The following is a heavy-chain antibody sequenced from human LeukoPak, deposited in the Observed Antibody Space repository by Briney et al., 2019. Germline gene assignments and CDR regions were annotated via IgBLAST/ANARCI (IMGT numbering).Heavy chain of an antibody. V-gene: IGHV4-34*01. D-gene: IGHD4-17*01. CDR3: ARDLALRSPYYYYYYMDV. Sequence: PSETLSLTCAVYGGSFSGYYWSWIRQPPGKGLEWIGEINHSGSTNYNPSLKSRVTISVDTSKNQFSQKLSSVTAADTAVYYCARDLALRSPYYYYYYMDVWGKGTTVTVSS. CDR2: INHSGST. J-gene: IGHJ6*03. CDR1: GGSFSGYY.